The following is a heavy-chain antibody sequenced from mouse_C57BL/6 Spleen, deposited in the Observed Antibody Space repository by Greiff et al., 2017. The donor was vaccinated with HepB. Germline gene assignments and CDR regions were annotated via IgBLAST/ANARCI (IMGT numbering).Heavy chain of an antibody. Sequence: VQLKESGAELARPGASVKMSCKASGYTFTSYTMHWVKQRPGQGLEWIGYINPSSGYTKYNQKFKDKATLTADKSSSTAYMQLSSLTSEDSAVYYCARSDYGSSYEYFDVWGTGTTVTVSS. CDR3: ARSDYGSSYEYFDV. V-gene: IGHV1-4*01. CDR2: INPSSGYT. J-gene: IGHJ1*03. CDR1: GYTFTSYT. D-gene: IGHD1-1*01.